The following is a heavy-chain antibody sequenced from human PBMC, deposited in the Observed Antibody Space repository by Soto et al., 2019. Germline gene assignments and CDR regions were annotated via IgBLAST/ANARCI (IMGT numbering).Heavy chain of an antibody. J-gene: IGHJ6*02. V-gene: IGHV1-69*06. Sequence: SVKVSCKTSGGTCSRYAISWVRQSAVQGLEWMGGIVPLFRTTNYAQKFQGRVTITADTSTYTVYMELSRLRSDDTAVYYCARSRQLVVNYYYGMGVWGQGTTVTVSS. CDR1: GGTCSRYA. CDR3: ARSRQLVVNYYYGMGV. CDR2: IVPLFRTT. D-gene: IGHD6-6*01.